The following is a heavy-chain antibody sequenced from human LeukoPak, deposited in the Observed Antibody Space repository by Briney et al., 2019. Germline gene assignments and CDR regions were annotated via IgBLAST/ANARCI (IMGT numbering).Heavy chain of an antibody. J-gene: IGHJ4*02. D-gene: IGHD2-2*01. Sequence: GGSLRLSCAASGFSFSDYSMNWVRQAPGKGLEWVASINQDGSGKYYVDSVKGRFTASGDNAENSLFLQMNSLRVEDSAVYYCARAGTYCSGTTCRTNFDFWGQGTLVTVSS. CDR1: GFSFSDYS. V-gene: IGHV3-7*04. CDR3: ARAGTYCSGTTCRTNFDF. CDR2: INQDGSGK.